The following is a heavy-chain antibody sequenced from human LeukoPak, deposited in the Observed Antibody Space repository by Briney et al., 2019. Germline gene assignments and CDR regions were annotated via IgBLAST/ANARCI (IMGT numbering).Heavy chain of an antibody. V-gene: IGHV3-23*01. CDR2: ISGRGGST. CDR1: GFTFSSYA. J-gene: IGHJ4*02. D-gene: IGHD3-10*01. CDR3: ARVAKYYYGSETYYFFEH. Sequence: GGSLRLSCAASGFTFSSYAMSWVRQAPGKGLEWDSAISGRGGSTYYADSVKGRFTISRDNSKNTLYLQMNSLRVEDTAVYYCARVAKYYYGSETYYFFEHWGQGTPVTASS.